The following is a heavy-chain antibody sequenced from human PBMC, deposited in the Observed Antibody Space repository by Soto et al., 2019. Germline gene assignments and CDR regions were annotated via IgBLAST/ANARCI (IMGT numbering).Heavy chain of an antibody. D-gene: IGHD5-18*01. CDR1: GFTFSSYA. CDR2: FSGGRDTT. V-gene: IGHV3-23*01. CDR3: ANGGYIYGCDP. J-gene: IGHJ5*02. Sequence: GESLKISCVASGFTFSSYAMSWVRQAPGQRLEWVATFSGGRDTTWHADSVKGRFTVSRDSSKNTLSLQLTSLRAEDTALYFSANGGYIYGCDPWHQESRVSVSS.